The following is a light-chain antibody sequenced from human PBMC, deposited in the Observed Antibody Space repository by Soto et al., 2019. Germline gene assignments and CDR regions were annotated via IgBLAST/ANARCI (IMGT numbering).Light chain of an antibody. J-gene: IGLJ1*01. CDR1: SSNIGAGYD. CDR3: QSYDSSLSGYV. CDR2: GNS. V-gene: IGLV1-40*01. Sequence: VLTPPPSVSGATGQRVTISCTGSSSNIGAGYDVHWYQQLPGTAPKLLIYGNSNRPSGVPDRFSGSKSGTAASLAITGLQAEDEADYYCQSYDSSLSGYVFGTGTKVTVL.